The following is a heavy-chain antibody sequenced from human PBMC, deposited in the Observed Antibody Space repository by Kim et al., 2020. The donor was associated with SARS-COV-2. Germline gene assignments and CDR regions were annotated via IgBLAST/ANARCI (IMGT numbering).Heavy chain of an antibody. D-gene: IGHD3-10*01. V-gene: IGHV4-34*01. Sequence: SETLSLTCAVYGGSFSGYYWSWIRQPPGKGLEWIGEINHSGSTNYNPSLKSRVTISVDTSKNQFSLKLSSVTAADTAVYYCARLASLPVRGVIRKTADLFDYWGQGTLVTVSS. CDR2: INHSGST. J-gene: IGHJ4*02. CDR1: GGSFSGYY. CDR3: ARLASLPVRGVIRKTADLFDY.